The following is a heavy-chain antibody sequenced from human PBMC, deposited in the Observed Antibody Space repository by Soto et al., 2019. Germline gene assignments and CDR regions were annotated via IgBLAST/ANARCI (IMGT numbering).Heavy chain of an antibody. CDR2: ISSNGVGT. CDR3: ARRARPDFYYMDV. CDR1: GFTLSGYA. J-gene: IGHJ6*03. D-gene: IGHD6-6*01. V-gene: IGHV3-64*01. Sequence: EVQLAESGGGLAQPGGSMRLSCAASGFTLSGYAMDWVRQALGKGLEYVSGISSNGVGTYYANSVQGRFTISRDNSKNTVYLQMGSLRPEDMAVYYCARRARPDFYYMDVWGKGTTVTVCS.